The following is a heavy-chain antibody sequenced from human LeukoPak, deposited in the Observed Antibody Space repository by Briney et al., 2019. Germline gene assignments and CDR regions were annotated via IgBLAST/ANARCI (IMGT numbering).Heavy chain of an antibody. CDR3: ARDHGSSWPNFDY. J-gene: IGHJ4*02. CDR2: IYYSGST. Sequence: SETLSPTCTVSGGSISSYYWSWIRQPPGKGLEWIGYIYYSGSTNYNPSLKSRVTISVDTSKNQFSLKLSSVTAADTAVYYCARDHGSSWPNFDYWGQGTLVTVSS. D-gene: IGHD6-13*01. CDR1: GGSISSYY. V-gene: IGHV4-59*01.